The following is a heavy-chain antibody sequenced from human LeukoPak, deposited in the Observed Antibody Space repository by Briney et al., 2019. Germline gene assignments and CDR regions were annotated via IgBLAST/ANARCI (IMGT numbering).Heavy chain of an antibody. V-gene: IGHV3-48*01. CDR1: GFTFSSYT. D-gene: IGHD5-18*01. Sequence: AGGSLRLSCAASGFTFSSYTMNWVRQAPGKGLEWVSYISSSSTIYYADSVKGRFTISRDNAKNSLYLQMNSLRAEDTAVYYCAREFSGGYSYGPVGYWGQGTLVTVSS. CDR2: ISSSSTI. J-gene: IGHJ4*02. CDR3: AREFSGGYSYGPVGY.